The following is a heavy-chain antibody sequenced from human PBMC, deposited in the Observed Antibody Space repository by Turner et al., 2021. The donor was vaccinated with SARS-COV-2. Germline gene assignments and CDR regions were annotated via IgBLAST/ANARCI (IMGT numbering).Heavy chain of an antibody. V-gene: IGHV1-69*01. Sequence: QVRLVPSGAGVKKRGAWVKVSCKASWGTFSSYAVTRVRQAPGQGLEKMEGISPTYGSANYAQKIQGRVTITSNESTSTAYMGLSTQESEDTAGYYCERDYVGVFHYWGQGTLVTVSS. J-gene: IGHJ4*02. CDR3: ERDYVGVFHY. CDR2: ISPTYGSA. CDR1: WGTFSSYA. D-gene: IGHD3-10*02.